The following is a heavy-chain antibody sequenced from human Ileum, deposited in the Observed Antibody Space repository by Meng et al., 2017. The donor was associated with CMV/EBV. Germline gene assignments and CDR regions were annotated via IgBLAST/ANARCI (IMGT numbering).Heavy chain of an antibody. CDR3: ASGTTTYYYGSGDMDV. J-gene: IGHJ6*02. CDR1: GFTFSSYE. D-gene: IGHD3-10*01. Sequence: GESLKISCAASGFTFSSYEMNWVRQAPGKGLEWISYISSSGRTIYYGDAVKGRFTISRDNARNSLYLQLNSLRAEDAAVYYCASGTTTYYYGSGDMDVWGQGTTVTVSS. V-gene: IGHV3-48*03. CDR2: ISSSGRTI.